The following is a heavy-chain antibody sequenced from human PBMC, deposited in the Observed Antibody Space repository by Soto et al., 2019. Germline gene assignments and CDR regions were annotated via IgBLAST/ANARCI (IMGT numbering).Heavy chain of an antibody. J-gene: IGHJ6*02. CDR1: GGTFSSYA. Sequence: SVKVSCKASGGTFSSYAISWVRQAPGQGLEWMGGIIPIFGTANYAQKLQGRVTITADESTSTAYMELSSLRSEDTAVYYCARALYGDQENHYYYYYYGMDVWGQGTTVTVSS. CDR3: ARALYGDQENHYYYYYYGMDV. CDR2: IIPIFGTA. V-gene: IGHV1-69*13. D-gene: IGHD4-17*01.